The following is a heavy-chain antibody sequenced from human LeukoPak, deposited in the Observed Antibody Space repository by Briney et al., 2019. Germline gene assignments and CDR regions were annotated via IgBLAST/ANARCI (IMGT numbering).Heavy chain of an antibody. CDR3: AKGGQQVVRWWFDP. CDR1: GFTFSSCW. Sequence: GGSLRLSCAASGFTFSSCWMHWVRQDPGKGLVWVARINSDGSSTSYADSVKGRFTISRDNAKNTLYLQMNSLRAEDTAVYYCAKGGQQVVRWWFDPWGQGTLVTVSS. CDR2: INSDGSST. V-gene: IGHV3-74*01. J-gene: IGHJ5*02. D-gene: IGHD6-13*01.